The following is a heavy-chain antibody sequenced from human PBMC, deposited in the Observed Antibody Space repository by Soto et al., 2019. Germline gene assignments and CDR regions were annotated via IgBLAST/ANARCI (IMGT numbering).Heavy chain of an antibody. CDR1: GGSMSKFY. J-gene: IGHJ5*02. CDR2: VYATGTS. D-gene: IGHD4-17*01. Sequence: LSLTCSVSGGSMSKFYWSWIRKTAGKGLEWMGRVYATGTSDYNPSLRSRIAMSVDISKKTFSLRLRSVTAADTGVYYCVRDGSKTLRDCFDPWGQGRLVTVSS. CDR3: VRDGSKTLRDCFDP. V-gene: IGHV4-4*07.